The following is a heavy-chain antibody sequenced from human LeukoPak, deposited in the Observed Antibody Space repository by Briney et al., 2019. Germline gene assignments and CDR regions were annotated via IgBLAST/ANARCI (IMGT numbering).Heavy chain of an antibody. CDR1: GYTFTSYG. D-gene: IGHD5-12*01. V-gene: IGHV1-18*01. J-gene: IGHJ4*02. CDR2: ISAYNGNT. Sequence: ASAKVSCKXSGYTFTSYGISWVRQAPGQGLEWMGWISAYNGNTNYAQKLQGRVTMTTDTSTSTAYMELRSLRSDDTAVYYCASADIVATLALSYWGQGTLVTVSS. CDR3: ASADIVATLALSY.